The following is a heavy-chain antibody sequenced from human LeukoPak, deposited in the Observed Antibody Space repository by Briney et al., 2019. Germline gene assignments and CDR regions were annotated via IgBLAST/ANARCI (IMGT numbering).Heavy chain of an antibody. CDR1: GFTFSSYG. V-gene: IGHV3-23*01. Sequence: GGSLRLSCAASGFTFSSYGMHWVRQAPGKGLEWVSAISGSGGSTYYADSVKGRFTISRDNSKNTLYLQMNSLRAEDTAVYYCAKQWLDQYFQHWGQGTLVTVSS. J-gene: IGHJ1*01. CDR3: AKQWLDQYFQH. D-gene: IGHD6-19*01. CDR2: ISGSGGST.